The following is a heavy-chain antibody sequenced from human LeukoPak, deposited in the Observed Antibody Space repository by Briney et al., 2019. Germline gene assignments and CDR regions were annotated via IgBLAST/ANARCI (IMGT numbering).Heavy chain of an antibody. J-gene: IGHJ4*02. D-gene: IGHD4-17*01. V-gene: IGHV4-34*01. CDR2: INHSGST. CDR3: ARQADSKDYRAPLFY. Sequence: SETLSLTCTVSDGSISSYYWSWIRQPPGKGLEWIGEINHSGSTNYNPSLKSRVTISVDTSKNQFSLKLSSVTAADTAVYYCARQADSKDYRAPLFYWGQGTLVTVSS. CDR1: DGSISSYY.